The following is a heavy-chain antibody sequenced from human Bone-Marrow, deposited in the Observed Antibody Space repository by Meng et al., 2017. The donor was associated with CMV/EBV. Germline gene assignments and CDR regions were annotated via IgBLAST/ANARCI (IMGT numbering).Heavy chain of an antibody. Sequence: QVHLQQWGEGLLKPSGTLSHTCGVYGAPFSGYWSWVRQPPGKGLEWIGEITHSGSTNYNVSLKSRVTISIDTSKNQFSLKLSSVTATDTAVYYCAPGFRSWSGSYSSWGQGTLVTVSS. CDR3: APGFRSWSGSYSS. J-gene: IGHJ4*02. V-gene: IGHV4-34*01. CDR1: GAPFSGY. D-gene: IGHD1-26*01. CDR2: ITHSGST.